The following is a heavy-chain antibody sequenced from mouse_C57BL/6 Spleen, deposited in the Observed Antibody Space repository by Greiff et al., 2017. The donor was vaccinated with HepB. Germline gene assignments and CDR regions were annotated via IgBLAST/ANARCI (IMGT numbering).Heavy chain of an antibody. J-gene: IGHJ2*01. Sequence: EVKLQQSGPELVKPGASVKISCKASGYSFTGYYMNWVKQSPEKSLEWIGEINPSTGGTTYNQKFKAKATLTVDKSSSTAYMQLKSLTSEDSAVYYCARFPGGDGYFYWGQGTTLTVSS. D-gene: IGHD2-3*01. V-gene: IGHV1-42*01. CDR2: INPSTGGT. CDR1: GYSFTGYY. CDR3: ARFPGGDGYFY.